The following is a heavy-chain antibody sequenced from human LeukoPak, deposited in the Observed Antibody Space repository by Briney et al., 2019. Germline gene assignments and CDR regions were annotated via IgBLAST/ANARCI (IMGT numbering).Heavy chain of an antibody. CDR3: ARGIRVAGTFDPGFDY. D-gene: IGHD6-19*01. J-gene: IGHJ4*02. CDR2: INPNSGGT. Sequence: ASVKVSCKASGYTFTGYYMHWVRQAPGQGLEWMGWINPNSGGTNSAQNFQGRVTMTRDTSISTAYMELSRLRSDDTAVYYCARGIRVAGTFDPGFDYWGQGTLVPVSS. V-gene: IGHV1-2*02. CDR1: GYTFTGYY.